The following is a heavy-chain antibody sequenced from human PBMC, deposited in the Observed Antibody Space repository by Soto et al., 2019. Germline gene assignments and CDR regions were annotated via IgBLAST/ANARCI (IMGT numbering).Heavy chain of an antibody. D-gene: IGHD3-22*01. CDR2: IIPIFGTA. CDR3: ARDPLTYYYDSSGWASGAFDI. J-gene: IGHJ3*02. Sequence: SVKVSCKASGGTFSSYAVSWVRQAPVQGLEWMGGIIPIFGTANYAQKFQGRVTITADESTSTAYMELSSLRSEDTAVYYCARDPLTYYYDSSGWASGAFDIWGQGTMVTVSS. CDR1: GGTFSSYA. V-gene: IGHV1-69*13.